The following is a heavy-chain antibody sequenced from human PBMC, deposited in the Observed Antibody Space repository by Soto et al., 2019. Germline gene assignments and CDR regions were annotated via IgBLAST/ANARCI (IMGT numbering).Heavy chain of an antibody. J-gene: IGHJ5*02. V-gene: IGHV1-18*01. CDR1: GYNFTRYG. CDR2: IRTHNGNT. D-gene: IGHD2-15*01. Sequence: GASVKVSCKASGYNFTRYGVSWARQAPGQGLEWMGWIRTHNGNTNYASSLQGRVTTSIDDASDSVFLQMESLTVEDTAVYYCARGAVSFSSAYQNWFDPWGQGTLVTVSS. CDR3: ARGAVSFSSAYQNWFDP.